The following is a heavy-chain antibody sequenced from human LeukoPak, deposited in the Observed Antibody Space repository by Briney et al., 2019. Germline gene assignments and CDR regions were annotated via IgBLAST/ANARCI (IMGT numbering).Heavy chain of an antibody. J-gene: IGHJ4*02. CDR3: ARDVGARLSGF. D-gene: IGHD6-6*01. CDR1: GGSFSGYY. CDR2: IYHSGNA. V-gene: IGHV4-34*01. Sequence: SETLSLTCAVYGGSFSGYYWSWIRQPPGKGLEWIGEIYHSGNANYNPSLKTRVTMSVDKSKNQFSLILSSVTAADTAVYYCARDVGARLSGFWGQGTLVTVSS.